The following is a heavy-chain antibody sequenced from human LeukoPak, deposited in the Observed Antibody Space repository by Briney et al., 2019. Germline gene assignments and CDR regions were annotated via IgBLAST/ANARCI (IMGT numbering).Heavy chain of an antibody. Sequence: GGSLRLSCVVSGYTFKSYAMIWVRQAPGKGLECVSSISDSGWDTYYVDSVMGRFTISRDNSKNTLYLQMNSLRAEDTAIYYCTKDPHAVVTPRLYWGQGILVTVSS. J-gene: IGHJ4*02. CDR1: GYTFKSYA. D-gene: IGHD2-21*02. CDR2: ISDSGWDT. V-gene: IGHV3-23*02. CDR3: TKDPHAVVTPRLY.